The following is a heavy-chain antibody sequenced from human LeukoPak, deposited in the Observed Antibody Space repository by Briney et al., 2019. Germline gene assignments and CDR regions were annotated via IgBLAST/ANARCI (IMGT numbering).Heavy chain of an antibody. CDR1: GYTFSCYS. Sequence: PGGSLRLSCVASGYTFSCYSITSVRHAPGKGLEWVSSISVRSNYIYYADSVRGRFSISRDDARDSLYLQMNSLRAEDTAVYFCVRLRRNSDTSGFYYYYDFWGQGTLVTVSS. CDR2: ISVRSNYI. V-gene: IGHV3-21*01. CDR3: VRLRRNSDTSGFYYYYDF. D-gene: IGHD3-22*01. J-gene: IGHJ4*02.